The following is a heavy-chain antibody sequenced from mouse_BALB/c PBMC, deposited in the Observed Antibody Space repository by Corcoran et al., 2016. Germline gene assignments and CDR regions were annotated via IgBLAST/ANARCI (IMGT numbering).Heavy chain of an antibody. Sequence: EVQLQQSGAELVKPGASAKLSCTASGFNIKDTYMHWVKQRPEQGLEWIGRIDPANGNTKYDPKFQGKATITADTSSNTAYLQLSSLTSEDTAVYYCARGWLRRRDFDVWGAGTTVTVSS. CDR1: GFNIKDTY. CDR2: IDPANGNT. V-gene: IGHV14-3*02. CDR3: ARGWLRRRDFDV. J-gene: IGHJ1*01. D-gene: IGHD2-2*01.